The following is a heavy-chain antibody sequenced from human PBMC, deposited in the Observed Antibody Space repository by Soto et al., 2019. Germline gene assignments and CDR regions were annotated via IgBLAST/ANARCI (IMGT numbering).Heavy chain of an antibody. CDR2: IYYTGNT. D-gene: IGHD1-1*01. J-gene: IGHJ4*02. CDR1: GGSISSGGTGSY. V-gene: IGHV4-31*03. CDR3: ASGHDAYKVRY. Sequence: QVQLQESGPGLVKPSQTLSLTCTVSGGSISSGGTGSYWTWIRQLPGKGLEWIGYIYYTGNTYYIPSLKSRPTISIATSENQFSLKLTSVTAADTAVYFCASGHDAYKVRYWGQGTLVTVSS.